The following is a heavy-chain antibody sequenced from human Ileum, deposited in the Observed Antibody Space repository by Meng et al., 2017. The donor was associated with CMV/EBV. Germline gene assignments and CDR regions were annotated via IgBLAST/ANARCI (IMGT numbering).Heavy chain of an antibody. Sequence: GSLRLSCTVSGDSVSSSSYWWSWIRQPPGKGLEYIGYIYYTGSTNYNPSLKSRVTISVDTSKNQFSLKLSSVTAADTAVYYCARDRSDFHTHYGMDVWGQGTTVTVSS. J-gene: IGHJ6*02. CDR3: ARDRSDFHTHYGMDV. D-gene: IGHD2-2*02. V-gene: IGHV4-61*01. CDR1: GDSVSSSSYW. CDR2: IYYTGST.